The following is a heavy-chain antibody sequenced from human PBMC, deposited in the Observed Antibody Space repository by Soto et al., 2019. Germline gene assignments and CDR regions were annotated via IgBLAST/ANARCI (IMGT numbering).Heavy chain of an antibody. CDR2: IYPTGEI. CDR1: GGSVTRSGYY. V-gene: IGHV4-61*08. D-gene: IGHD6-13*01. CDR3: ARDSLMLNRIAAAGTGAGQGLDV. Sequence: SETLSLTCPVSGGSVTRSGYYWTWIRQSPGKGLEWIGNIYPTGEINYNPSLKSRVTMSLDMSKNQLSLKLTSVTAADTAVYYCARDSLMLNRIAAAGTGAGQGLDVWGQGTTVTVSS. J-gene: IGHJ6*02.